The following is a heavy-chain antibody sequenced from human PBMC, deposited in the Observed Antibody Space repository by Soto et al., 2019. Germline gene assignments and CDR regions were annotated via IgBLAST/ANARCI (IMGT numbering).Heavy chain of an antibody. CDR3: TTPRDYGAFDI. J-gene: IGHJ3*02. V-gene: IGHV3-15*01. Sequence: WGSLRLSCSASGFTFSNAWMSWFRQAPGKGLEWVGRIKSKTDGGTTDYAAPVKGRFTISRDDSKNTLYLQMNSLKTEDTAVYYCTTPRDYGAFDIWGQGTMVTVSS. D-gene: IGHD4-17*01. CDR1: GFTFSNAW. CDR2: IKSKTDGGTT.